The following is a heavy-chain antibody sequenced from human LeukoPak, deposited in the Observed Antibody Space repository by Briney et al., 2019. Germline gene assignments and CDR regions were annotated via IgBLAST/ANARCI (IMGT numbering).Heavy chain of an antibody. CDR2: ISSSGSTI. J-gene: IGHJ4*02. CDR1: GFTFSSYE. D-gene: IGHD2-21*01. CDR3: ARDQGFRFDY. Sequence: PGGSLRLSCAASGFTFSSYEMNWVRQAPGKGLEWVSCISSSGSTIYYADSVKGRFTISRDNAKNSLYLQMNSLRAEDTAVYYCARDQGFRFDYWGQGTLVTVSS. V-gene: IGHV3-48*03.